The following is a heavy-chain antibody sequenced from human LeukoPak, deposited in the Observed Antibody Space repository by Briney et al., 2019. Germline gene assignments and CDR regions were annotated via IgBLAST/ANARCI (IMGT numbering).Heavy chain of an antibody. D-gene: IGHD2-15*01. Sequence: GGSLRLSCAASGLIFSKYWMTWVRQAPGKGLEWVASIKPDGSEKYYLDSVKGRFTISRDNPRDSLYLQMNSLRDDDTSVYCCARDREGYCSGGTCTNFDYWGQGTLVTVSS. CDR2: IKPDGSEK. J-gene: IGHJ4*02. CDR1: GLIFSKYW. V-gene: IGHV3-7*01. CDR3: ARDREGYCSGGTCTNFDY.